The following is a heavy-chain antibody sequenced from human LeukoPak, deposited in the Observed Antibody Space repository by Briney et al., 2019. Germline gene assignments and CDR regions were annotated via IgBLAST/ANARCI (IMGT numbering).Heavy chain of an antibody. CDR1: GYSISSVSYY. CDR2: IYTSGST. V-gene: IGHV4-61*02. CDR3: AVNDFWSGYVDS. D-gene: IGHD3-3*01. J-gene: IGHJ4*02. Sequence: SETLSLTCAVSGYSISSVSYYWSWIRQPAGKGLEWIGRIYTSGSTNYNPSLKSRVTISVDTSKNQFSLKLSSVTAADTAVYYCAVNDFWSGYVDSWGQGTLVTVSS.